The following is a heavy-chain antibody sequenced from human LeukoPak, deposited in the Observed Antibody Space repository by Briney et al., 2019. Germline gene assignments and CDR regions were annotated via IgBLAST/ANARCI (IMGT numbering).Heavy chain of an antibody. CDR3: ARSAQSYSGYADYYYYMDV. Sequence: GESLKISCKGSGYSFTNYWIGWVRQMPGKGLEWMGIIYPGDSDTRYSPSFQGQVTISADKSISTAYLQWSSLKASDTAMYYCARSAQSYSGYADYYYYMDVWGKGTTVTISS. D-gene: IGHD5-12*01. CDR2: IYPGDSDT. J-gene: IGHJ6*03. V-gene: IGHV5-51*01. CDR1: GYSFTNYW.